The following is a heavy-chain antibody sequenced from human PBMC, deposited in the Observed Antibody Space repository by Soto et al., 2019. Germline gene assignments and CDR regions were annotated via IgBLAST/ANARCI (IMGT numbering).Heavy chain of an antibody. CDR3: ARAFDSSSGYYGDWFDP. CDR2: IYYSGST. CDR1: GGSISSSSYY. Sequence: SETLSLTCTVSGGSISSSSYYWGWIRQPPGKGLEWIGSIYYSGSTYYNPSLKSRVTISVDTSKNQFSLKLSSVTAADTAVYYCARAFDSSSGYYGDWFDPWGQGTLVTVSS. V-gene: IGHV4-39*01. J-gene: IGHJ5*02. D-gene: IGHD3-22*01.